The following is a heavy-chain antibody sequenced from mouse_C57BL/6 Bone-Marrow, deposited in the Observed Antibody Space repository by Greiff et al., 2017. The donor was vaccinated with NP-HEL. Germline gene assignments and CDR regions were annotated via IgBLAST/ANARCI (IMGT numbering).Heavy chain of an antibody. J-gene: IGHJ3*01. CDR2: IWSGGST. CDR1: GFSLTSYG. CDR3: ARFYYGNYWFAY. Sequence: QVQLQQSGPGLVQPSQSLSITCTVSGFSLTSYGVHWVRQSSGKGLEWLGVIWSGGSTDYNAAFISRLSISKDNSKSQVFFKMNSLQADDTAIYYCARFYYGNYWFAYWGQGTLVTVSA. D-gene: IGHD2-1*01. V-gene: IGHV2-2*01.